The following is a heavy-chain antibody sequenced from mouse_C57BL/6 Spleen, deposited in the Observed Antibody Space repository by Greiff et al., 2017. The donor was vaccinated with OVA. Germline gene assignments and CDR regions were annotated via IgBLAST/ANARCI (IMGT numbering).Heavy chain of an antibody. CDR2: IDPSDSYT. J-gene: IGHJ4*01. CDR1: GYTFTSYW. CDR3: ARGPVEGGSSYPFCAMDY. D-gene: IGHD1-1*01. Sequence: QVQLQQPGAELVKPGASVKLSCKASGYTFTSYWMQWVKQRPGQGLEWIGEIDPSDSYTNYNQKFKGKATLTVDTSSSTAYMQLSSLTSEDSAVYYCARGPVEGGSSYPFCAMDYWGQGTSVTVSS. V-gene: IGHV1-50*01.